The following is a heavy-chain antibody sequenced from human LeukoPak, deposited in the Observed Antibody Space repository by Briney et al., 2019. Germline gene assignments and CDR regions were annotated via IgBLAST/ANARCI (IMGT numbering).Heavy chain of an antibody. V-gene: IGHV4-59*08. J-gene: IGHJ4*02. D-gene: IGHD2-2*01. CDR1: GGSISGYY. CDR2: IYYTGST. Sequence: SETLSLTCTVSGGSISGYYWSWIRQPPGKGLEWIGFIYYTGSTNYNPSLKSRVTISVGTSKNQFSLTLRSVTAADTAVYYCARQASCSSATCNPFDYWGQGTLVTVSS. CDR3: ARQASCSSATCNPFDY.